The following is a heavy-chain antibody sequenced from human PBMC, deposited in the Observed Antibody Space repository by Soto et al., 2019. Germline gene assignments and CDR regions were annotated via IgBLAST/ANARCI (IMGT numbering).Heavy chain of an antibody. D-gene: IGHD3-3*01. CDR2: INPNSGGT. V-gene: IGHV1-2*04. Sequence: EASVKVSCKASGYTFTGYYMHWVRQAPGQGLEWMGWINPNSGGTNYAQKFQGWVTMTRDTSISTAYMELSRLRSDDTAVYYCARDPRFWSGGYGMDVWGQGTTVTVSS. CDR1: GYTFTGYY. J-gene: IGHJ6*02. CDR3: ARDPRFWSGGYGMDV.